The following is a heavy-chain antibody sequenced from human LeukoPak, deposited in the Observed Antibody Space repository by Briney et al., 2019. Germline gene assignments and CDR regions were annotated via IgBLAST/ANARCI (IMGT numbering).Heavy chain of an antibody. D-gene: IGHD6-6*01. V-gene: IGHV3-53*04. CDR3: ARGSIAARSDYYYYGMDV. CDR1: GFTVSSNY. J-gene: IGHJ6*02. Sequence: GVSLRLSCAASGFTVSSNYMSWVRQASGKGLEWVSVISSGGSTYYADSVKGRFTISRHNSKSTLYLQMNSLRAEDTAVYYCARGSIAARSDYYYYGMDVWGQGPTVTVSS. CDR2: ISSGGST.